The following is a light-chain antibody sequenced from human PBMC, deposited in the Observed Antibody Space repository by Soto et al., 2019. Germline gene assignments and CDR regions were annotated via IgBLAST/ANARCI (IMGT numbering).Light chain of an antibody. CDR1: QSVSSSY. CDR3: QQYGSSLLT. J-gene: IGKJ4*01. Sequence: EIVLTQSPGTLSLSPGERVTLSCRASQSVSSSYLAWYQQKPGQAPRLVIYGASSRATGIPDSFNGSGSGTDFTLTISRLEPEDFAVYYCQQYGSSLLTFGGGTKVEIK. V-gene: IGKV3-20*01. CDR2: GAS.